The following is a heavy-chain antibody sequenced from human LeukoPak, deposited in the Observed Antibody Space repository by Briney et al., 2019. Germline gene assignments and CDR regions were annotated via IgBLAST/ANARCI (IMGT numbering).Heavy chain of an antibody. D-gene: IGHD6-13*01. CDR1: GVSISSGSYY. Sequence: PSQTLSLTCTVSGVSISSGSYYWSWLRQPAGKGLEWIGRIYTSGSTNYNPSLKSRVTISVDTSKNQFSLKLSSVTAADTAVYYCARDSRAAAAWGQGTLVTVSS. J-gene: IGHJ4*02. V-gene: IGHV4-61*02. CDR3: ARDSRAAAA. CDR2: IYTSGST.